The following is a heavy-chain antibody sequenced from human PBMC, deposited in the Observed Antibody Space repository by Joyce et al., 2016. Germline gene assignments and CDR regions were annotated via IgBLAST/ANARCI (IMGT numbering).Heavy chain of an antibody. V-gene: IGHV3-30*04. CDR2: ISYDGPNK. CDR3: ARRSGIPAGRRPGAFDM. CDR1: GSIFSGYA. D-gene: IGHD6-13*01. J-gene: IGHJ3*02. Sequence: QEQLEESGGGVVQPGTSLRFSCTASGSIFSGYAMNWVRQDPGKGLEWVAIISYDGPNKFYADSVRGRFTISRDNYKNTLFLQMNSLTIEDAGVYYCARRSGIPAGRRPGAFDMWGQGTVVTVSS.